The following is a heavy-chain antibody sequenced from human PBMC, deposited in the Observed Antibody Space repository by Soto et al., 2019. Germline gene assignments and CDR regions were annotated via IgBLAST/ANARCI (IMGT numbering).Heavy chain of an antibody. V-gene: IGHV5-10-1*01. CDR1: GYSFTSYW. Sequence: PGESLKISCKGSGYSFTSYWISWVRQMPGKGLEWMGRIDPSDSYTNYSPSFQGHVTISADKSISTAYLQWSSLKASDTAMYYCVRRAPDARGYYYYYGMDVWGQGTTVTVSS. CDR3: VRRAPDARGYYYYYGMDV. D-gene: IGHD2-8*01. CDR2: IDPSDSYT. J-gene: IGHJ6*02.